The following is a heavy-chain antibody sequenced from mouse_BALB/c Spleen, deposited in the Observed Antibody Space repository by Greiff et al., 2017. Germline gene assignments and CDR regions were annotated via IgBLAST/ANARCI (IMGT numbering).Heavy chain of an antibody. CDR1: GFTFSDYY. CDR3: ARSPALDD. Sequence: EVKLVESGGGLVKPGGSLKLSCAASGFTFSDYYMYWVRQTPEKRLEWVATISDGGSYTYYPDSVKGRFTISRDNAKNNLYLQMSSLKSEDTAMYYCARSPALDDWGQGTTLTVSS. CDR2: ISDGGSYT. V-gene: IGHV5-4*02. J-gene: IGHJ2*01.